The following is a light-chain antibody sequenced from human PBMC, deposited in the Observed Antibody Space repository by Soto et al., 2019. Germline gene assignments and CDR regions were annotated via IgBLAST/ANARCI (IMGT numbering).Light chain of an antibody. J-gene: IGKJ1*01. CDR1: QTISNW. CDR2: KAS. Sequence: DIQMTQSPSTLAASVGDRITITCRASQTISNWLAWYQQTPGKAPNFLIYKASSLESGVPSRFSGSGSGTKFTLAISSLQPDDFATYYCQQYNSYLWTFGQGTKVEIK. CDR3: QQYNSYLWT. V-gene: IGKV1-5*03.